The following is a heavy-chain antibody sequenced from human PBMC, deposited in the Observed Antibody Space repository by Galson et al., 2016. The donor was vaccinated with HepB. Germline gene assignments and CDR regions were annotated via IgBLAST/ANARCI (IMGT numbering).Heavy chain of an antibody. CDR2: ISKSGDYT. Sequence: SLRLSCAASGFIFSEYAMSWVRQAPGKGLEWVSAISKSGDYTYYADSVKGRFTISRDNSKNTLSLQMNSLRAEDTALYYCAKDLGGRLVTVYYYMDAWGKGTTVTVSS. D-gene: IGHD4-11*01. CDR3: AKDLGGRLVTVYYYMDA. CDR1: GFIFSEYA. J-gene: IGHJ6*03. V-gene: IGHV3-23*01.